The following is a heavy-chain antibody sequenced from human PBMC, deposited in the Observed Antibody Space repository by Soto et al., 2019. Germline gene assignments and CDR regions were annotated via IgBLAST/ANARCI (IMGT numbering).Heavy chain of an antibody. V-gene: IGHV3-23*01. CDR1: GFTFSSYA. D-gene: IGHD3-3*01. CDR3: AKSASTPVLEWPTSDY. Sequence: GGSLRLSCAASGFTFSSYAMSWVRQAPGKGLEWVSAISGSGGSTYYADSVKGRFTISRDNSKNTLYLQMNSLRAEDTAVYYCAKSASTPVLEWPTSDYWGQGTLVTVSS. J-gene: IGHJ4*02. CDR2: ISGSGGST.